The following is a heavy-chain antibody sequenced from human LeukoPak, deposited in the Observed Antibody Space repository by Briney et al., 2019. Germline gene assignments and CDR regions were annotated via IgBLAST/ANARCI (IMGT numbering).Heavy chain of an antibody. Sequence: GASVKVSCKASGYTFTGYYMHWVRQAPGQGLEWMGWINPNSGGTNYAQNFQGRVTMTRDTSISTAYMELSRLGSDDTAVYYCARDFTRDCSSTSCRYGMDVWGQGTTVTVSS. D-gene: IGHD2-2*01. V-gene: IGHV1-2*02. CDR1: GYTFTGYY. CDR3: ARDFTRDCSSTSCRYGMDV. CDR2: INPNSGGT. J-gene: IGHJ6*02.